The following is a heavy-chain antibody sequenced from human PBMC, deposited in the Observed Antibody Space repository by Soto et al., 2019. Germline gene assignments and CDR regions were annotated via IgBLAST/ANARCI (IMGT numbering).Heavy chain of an antibody. CDR3: AAQVAAILSYYYGMDV. CDR1: GGTFSSYA. CDR2: IIPIFGTA. J-gene: IGHJ6*02. V-gene: IGHV1-69*06. Sequence: QVQLVQSGAEVKKPGSSVKVSCKASGGTFSSYAISWVRQAPGQGLEWMGGIIPIFGTANYAQKFQGRVTITADKSTSTAYMELSSLRSEDTAVYYCAAQVAAILSYYYGMDVWGQGTTVTVSS. D-gene: IGHD2-21*02.